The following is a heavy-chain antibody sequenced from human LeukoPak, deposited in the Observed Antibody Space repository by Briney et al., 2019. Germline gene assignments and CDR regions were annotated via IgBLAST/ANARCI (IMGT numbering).Heavy chain of an antibody. CDR3: ATKLSTDPHYFDY. CDR2: IYHSGST. V-gene: IGHV4-4*02. Sequence: MAGGSLRLSCAASGFTFSSYSMNWVRQAPGKGLEWIGEIYHSGSTNYNPSLKSRVTISVDKTRIHLSLKLHSVTAADTAVYYCATKLSTDPHYFDYWGQGILVTVSS. D-gene: IGHD5/OR15-5a*01. CDR1: GFTFSSYSM. J-gene: IGHJ4*02.